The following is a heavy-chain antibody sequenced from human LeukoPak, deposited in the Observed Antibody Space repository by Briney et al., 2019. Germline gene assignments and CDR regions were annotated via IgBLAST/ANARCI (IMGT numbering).Heavy chain of an antibody. CDR2: IGAYNGNT. J-gene: IGHJ6*03. D-gene: IGHD1-26*01. V-gene: IGHV1-18*01. Sequence: ASVKVSCKASGYTFTSYGISWVRQAPGQGLEWMGWIGAYNGNTNYAQKLQGRVTMTTDTSTSTAYMELRSLRSDDTAVYYCARYSGSYYGANYYYYYYMDVWGKGTTVTVSS. CDR3: ARYSGSYYGANYYYYYYMDV. CDR1: GYTFTSYG.